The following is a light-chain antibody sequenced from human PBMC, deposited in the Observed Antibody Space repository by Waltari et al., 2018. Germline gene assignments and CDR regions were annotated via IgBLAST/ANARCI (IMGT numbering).Light chain of an antibody. CDR3: QQSGSSPYT. Sequence: EIVLTQSPGTLSLSPGERATLSCRASQSVSSTYLGWYQQKPGQAPRLLIYGASTRATGIPDRFSGSGSGTDFTLTISRLAPEDFAVYYCQQSGSSPYTFGQGTKLGIK. J-gene: IGKJ2*01. CDR2: GAS. V-gene: IGKV3-20*01. CDR1: QSVSSTY.